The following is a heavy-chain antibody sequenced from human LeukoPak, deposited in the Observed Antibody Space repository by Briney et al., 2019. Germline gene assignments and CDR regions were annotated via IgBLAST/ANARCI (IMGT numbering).Heavy chain of an antibody. Sequence: SQTLSPTCAVSGGSISSGGYSWSWIRQPPGKGLEWIGYIYHSGSTYYNPSLKSRVTISVDRSKNQISLKLSSVTAADTAVYYCARVLITMVRGVTAYYFDYWGQGTLVTVSS. CDR1: GGSISSGGYS. CDR3: ARVLITMVRGVTAYYFDY. J-gene: IGHJ4*02. V-gene: IGHV4-30-2*01. D-gene: IGHD3-10*01. CDR2: IYHSGST.